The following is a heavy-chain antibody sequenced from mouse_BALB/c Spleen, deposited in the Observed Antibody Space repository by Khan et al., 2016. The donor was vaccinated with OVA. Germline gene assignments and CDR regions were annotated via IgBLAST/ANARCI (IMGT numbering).Heavy chain of an antibody. Sequence: EVKLVESGGDLVKPGGSLKLSCAASGFTFSSYVMSWVRQSPEKRLEWVASISSGGSTSSPDSVRGRFTISSDNARNILYLQMSSLRSEETAIYYCAREAYRYDEYYFDYWGQGTTLTVSS. CDR2: ISSGGST. J-gene: IGHJ2*01. CDR3: AREAYRYDEYYFDY. D-gene: IGHD2-14*01. V-gene: IGHV5-6-5*01. CDR1: GFTFSSYV.